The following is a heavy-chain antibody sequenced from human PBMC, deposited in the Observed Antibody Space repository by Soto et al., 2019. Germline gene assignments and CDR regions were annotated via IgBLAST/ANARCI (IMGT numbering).Heavy chain of an antibody. CDR1: GYTFTSYY. CDR2: INPSGGST. V-gene: IGHV1-46*03. J-gene: IGHJ4*02. Sequence: QVQLVQSGAEVKKPGASVKVSCKASGYTFTSYYMHWVRQAPGQGLEWMGIINPSGGSTSYAQKFQGRVTMTRDTSTSTVYMELSSLRSEDTDVYYCTRDQVDDYYGSGSYYNNPIDYWGQGTLVTVSS. D-gene: IGHD3-10*01. CDR3: TRDQVDDYYGSGSYYNNPIDY.